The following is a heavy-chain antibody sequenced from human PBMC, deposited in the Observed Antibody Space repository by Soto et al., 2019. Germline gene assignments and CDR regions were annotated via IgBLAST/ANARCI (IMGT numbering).Heavy chain of an antibody. Sequence: EVQLVESGGGLVKPGGSLRLSCAASGFTFSSYSMNWVRQAPGKGLEWVSSISSSSSYIYYADSVKGRFTISRDNAKNSRYLQMNSLRAEDTAVYYCAIMSIAARYYGMDVWGQGTTVTVSS. CDR2: ISSSSSYI. D-gene: IGHD6-6*01. CDR1: GFTFSSYS. V-gene: IGHV3-21*02. CDR3: AIMSIAARYYGMDV. J-gene: IGHJ6*02.